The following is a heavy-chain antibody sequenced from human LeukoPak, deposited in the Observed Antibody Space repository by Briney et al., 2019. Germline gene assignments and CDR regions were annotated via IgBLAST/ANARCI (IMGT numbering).Heavy chain of an antibody. Sequence: GGSLRLSCAASEFSVGSNYMTWVRQAPGKGLEWVSLIYSGGSTYYADSVKGRFTISRDNSKNTLSLQINSLRPEDTAVYYCARDCWRAAAGTCFDYWGQGTLVTVSS. V-gene: IGHV3-66*02. CDR1: EFSVGSNY. CDR2: IYSGGST. CDR3: ARDCWRAAAGTCFDY. D-gene: IGHD6-13*01. J-gene: IGHJ4*02.